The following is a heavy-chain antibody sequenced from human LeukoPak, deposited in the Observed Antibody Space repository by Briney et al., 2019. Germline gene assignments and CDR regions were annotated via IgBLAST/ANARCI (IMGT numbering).Heavy chain of an antibody. Sequence: SETLSLTCAVYGGSFSGYYWSWIRQPPGKGLEWIGEINHSGSTNYNPTLKRRVTISVDTSKNQFSLKLSSVTAADTAVYYCARRCSSTSCYRSFKYFDYWGQGTLVTVSS. V-gene: IGHV4-34*01. CDR1: GGSFSGYY. CDR2: INHSGST. J-gene: IGHJ4*02. D-gene: IGHD2-2*01. CDR3: ARRCSSTSCYRSFKYFDY.